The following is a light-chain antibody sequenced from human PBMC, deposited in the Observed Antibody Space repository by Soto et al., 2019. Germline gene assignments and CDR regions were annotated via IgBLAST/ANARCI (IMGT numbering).Light chain of an antibody. Sequence: QSVLTQPPSVSAAPGQKVTMSCSGSSSNIGKYYVSWHQQLPGTAPKLLIYENDKWPSGIPDRFSGSKSGTSATLGITGLQTGDEADYYCGTWDSSLTTFVFGTGTKLTVL. CDR2: END. CDR1: SSNIGKYY. J-gene: IGLJ1*01. CDR3: GTWDSSLTTFV. V-gene: IGLV1-51*02.